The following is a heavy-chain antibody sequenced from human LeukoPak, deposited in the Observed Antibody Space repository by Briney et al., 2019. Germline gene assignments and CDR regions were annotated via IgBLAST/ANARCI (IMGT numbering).Heavy chain of an antibody. CDR3: ARRRDLYSGSYYPFDY. D-gene: IGHD1-26*01. J-gene: IGHJ4*02. CDR2: IYPGDAGA. Sequence: GESLKISCKGSGDSFTNYWIGCLRQLPGKGLKWRGIIYPGDAGARYSPSFQGQVTISADKSISTAYLQWSSLKASDTAMYYCARRRDLYSGSYYPFDYWGQGTLVTVSS. CDR1: GDSFTNYW. V-gene: IGHV5-51*01.